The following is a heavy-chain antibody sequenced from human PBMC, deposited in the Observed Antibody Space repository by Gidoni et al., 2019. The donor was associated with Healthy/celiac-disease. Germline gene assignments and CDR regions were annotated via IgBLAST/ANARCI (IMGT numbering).Heavy chain of an antibody. Sequence: KVSGYTLTELSMHWVRQAPGKGLEWMGGFDLEDVETIYAQKFQGRVTMTEDTSTDTAYMGLSSLRSEDTAVYYCAPITGVAGVFDYWGQGPRVT. CDR3: APITGVAGVFDY. D-gene: IGHD6-19*01. CDR1: GYTLTELS. V-gene: IGHV1-24*01. CDR2: FDLEDVET. J-gene: IGHJ4*02.